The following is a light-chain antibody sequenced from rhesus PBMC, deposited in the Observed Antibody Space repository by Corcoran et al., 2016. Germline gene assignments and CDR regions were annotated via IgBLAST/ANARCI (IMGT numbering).Light chain of an antibody. V-gene: IGKV3-40*03. Sequence: EVVMTQSPATLSLSPGETATLSCRASESVGSSLAWYQPKPGQAPKLLGHGAYFTATGSPDRLRGSGSGTEFTLTVSSLEPDDIGVYHCQQYNDFLLTFGGGTKVELK. CDR3: QQYNDFLLT. J-gene: IGKJ4*01. CDR1: ESVGSS. CDR2: GAY.